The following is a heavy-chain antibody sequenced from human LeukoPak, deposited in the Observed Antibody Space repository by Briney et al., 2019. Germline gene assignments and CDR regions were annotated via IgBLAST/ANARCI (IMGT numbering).Heavy chain of an antibody. V-gene: IGHV1-8*02. D-gene: IGHD3-10*01. Sequence: ASVKVSCKASGYTFTGYYMHWVRQAPGQGLEWMGWMNPNSGNTGYAQKFQGRVTMTRNTSISTAYMELSSLRSEDTAVYYCARGSYYYGSGGYYNVVYWGQGTLVTVSS. J-gene: IGHJ4*02. CDR1: GYTFTGYY. CDR2: MNPNSGNT. CDR3: ARGSYYYGSGGYYNVVY.